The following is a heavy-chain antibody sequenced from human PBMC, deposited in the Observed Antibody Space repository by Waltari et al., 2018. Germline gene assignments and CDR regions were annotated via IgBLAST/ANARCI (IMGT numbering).Heavy chain of an antibody. CDR1: GGTLHSYP. Sequence: QVQLVQSGAEVKKPGSSVRVACKASGGTLHSYPISWVRQAPGQGLEWMGRLIPFLDRANYAQRFQGRLTITADKSTNTAYMELASLTSEDTAVYYCARPTGDSTASSDWFDPWGQGTLVTVSS. CDR3: ARPTGDSTASSDWFDP. D-gene: IGHD6-6*01. CDR2: LIPFLDRA. V-gene: IGHV1-69*04. J-gene: IGHJ5*02.